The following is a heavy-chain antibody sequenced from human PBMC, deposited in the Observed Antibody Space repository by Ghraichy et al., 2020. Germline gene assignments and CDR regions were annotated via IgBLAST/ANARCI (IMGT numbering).Heavy chain of an antibody. Sequence: GSLRLSCAASGFTFSSYGMHWVRQAPGKGLEWVAVIWYDGSNKYYADSVKGRFTISRDNSKNTLYLQMNSLRAEDTAVYYCARAKNYGRDPSDYWGQGTLVTVSS. D-gene: IGHD3-10*01. CDR3: ARAKNYGRDPSDY. CDR1: GFTFSSYG. V-gene: IGHV3-33*01. CDR2: IWYDGSNK. J-gene: IGHJ4*02.